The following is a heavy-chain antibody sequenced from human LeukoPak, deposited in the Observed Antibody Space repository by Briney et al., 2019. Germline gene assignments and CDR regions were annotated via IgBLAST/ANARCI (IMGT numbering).Heavy chain of an antibody. CDR1: GFTFSSYE. CDR3: AREDSSSSHYYYYYGMDV. V-gene: IGHV3-48*03. D-gene: IGHD6-6*01. CDR2: ISSSGSTI. Sequence: PGGSLRLSCAASGFTFSSYEMNWVRQAPGKGLEWVSYISSSGSTIYYADSVKGRFTISRDNAKNSLYLQMNNLRAEDTAVYYCAREDSSSSHYYYYYGMDVWSQGTTVTVSS. J-gene: IGHJ6*02.